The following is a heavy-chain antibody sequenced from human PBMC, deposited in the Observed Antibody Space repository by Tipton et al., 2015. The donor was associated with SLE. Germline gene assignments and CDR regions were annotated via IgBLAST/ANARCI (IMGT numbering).Heavy chain of an antibody. CDR2: IYYSGTAH. V-gene: IGHV4-39*07. CDR1: GGSISRSNFY. CDR3: ARVGDYYNSGSRVFDH. J-gene: IGHJ4*02. D-gene: IGHD3-10*01. Sequence: TLSLTCTVSGGSISRSNFYWAWIRQPPGKGLEWIGSIYYSGTAHYENPSLKSRVTISIDTSNNQFSLRLTSVTAADTAVYFCARVGDYYNSGSRVFDHWGQGILVTVSS.